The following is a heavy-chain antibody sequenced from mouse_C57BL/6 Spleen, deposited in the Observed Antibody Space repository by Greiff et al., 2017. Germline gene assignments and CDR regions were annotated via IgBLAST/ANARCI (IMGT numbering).Heavy chain of an antibody. CDR3: ARGNWDEDYYAMDY. CDR1: GYSITSGYY. V-gene: IGHV3-6*01. Sequence: EVHLVESGPGLVKPSQSLSLTCSVTGYSITSGYYWNWIRQFPGNKLEWMGYISYDGSNNYNPSLKNRISITRDTSKNQFFLKLNSVTTEDTATYYCARGNWDEDYYAMDYWGQGTSVTVSS. D-gene: IGHD4-1*01. J-gene: IGHJ4*01. CDR2: ISYDGSN.